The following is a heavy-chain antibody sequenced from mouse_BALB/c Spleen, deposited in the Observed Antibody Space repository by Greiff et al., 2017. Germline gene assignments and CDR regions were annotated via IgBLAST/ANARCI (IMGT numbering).Heavy chain of an antibody. Sequence: EVKLQESGPGLVKPSQSLSLTCSVTGYSITSGYYWNWIRQFPGNKLEWMGYISYDGSNNYNPSLKNRISITRDTSKNQFFLKLNSVTTEDTATYYCARDGGRGGMDYWGQGTSVTVSS. CDR2: ISYDGSN. D-gene: IGHD1-1*02. CDR1: GYSITSGYY. J-gene: IGHJ4*01. V-gene: IGHV3-6*02. CDR3: ARDGGRGGMDY.